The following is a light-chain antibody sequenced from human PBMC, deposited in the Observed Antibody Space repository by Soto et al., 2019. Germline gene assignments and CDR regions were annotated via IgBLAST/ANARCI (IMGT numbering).Light chain of an antibody. CDR1: QGISSY. V-gene: IGKV1-27*01. CDR2: AAS. Sequence: IRMTQSPSSLSASTGDRVTITCRASQGISSYLAWYQQKPGKAPKLLIYAASTLQSGVPSRFSGSGSGTDFTLTVSSLQPEDVATYYCQKYNSAPLTFGGGTKVDIK. CDR3: QKYNSAPLT. J-gene: IGKJ4*01.